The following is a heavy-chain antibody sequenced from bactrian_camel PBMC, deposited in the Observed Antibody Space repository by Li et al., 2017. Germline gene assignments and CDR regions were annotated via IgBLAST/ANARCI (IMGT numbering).Heavy chain of an antibody. D-gene: IGHD6*01. CDR2: IYLGGGRT. CDR1: GYTYSMNS. Sequence: HVQLVESGGGSVQAGGSLRLSCAASGYTYSMNSMAWFRQAPGKEREGVAAIYLGGGRTYYADSVRGRFTISQGNAKNTVYLQMNSLKPEDTAMYYCAADSVGGSWTRGRFGYWGQGTQVTVS. CDR3: AADSVGGSWTRGRFGY. J-gene: IGHJ6*01. V-gene: IGHV3S54*01.